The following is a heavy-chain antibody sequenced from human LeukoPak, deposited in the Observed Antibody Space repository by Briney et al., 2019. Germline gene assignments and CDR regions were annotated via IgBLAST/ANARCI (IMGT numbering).Heavy chain of an antibody. D-gene: IGHD3-10*01. CDR2: VYYSGSN. CDR3: ARAAWYYGSGSYYYYYYMDV. Sequence: SETLSLTCTVSGGSISSSYWSWIRQPPGKGLEWIGYVYYSGSNNYNPSLKSRVTISVDTSKNQFSLKLSSVTAADTAVYYCARAAWYYGSGSYYYYYYMDVWGKGTTVTISS. V-gene: IGHV4-59*01. J-gene: IGHJ6*03. CDR1: GGSISSSY.